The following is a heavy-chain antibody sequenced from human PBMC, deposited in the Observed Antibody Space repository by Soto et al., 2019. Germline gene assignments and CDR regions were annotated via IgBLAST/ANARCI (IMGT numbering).Heavy chain of an antibody. D-gene: IGHD2-8*02. CDR2: IIPILDIP. V-gene: IGHV1-69*02. J-gene: IGHJ6*02. CDR1: GGTFSRYT. CDR3: ASHFTGVLVLGTSPPGGDNYGWDV. Sequence: QVQLVQSGAEVKKPGSSVKVSCKASGGTFSRYTFTWVRQAPGQGLEWMGRIIPILDIPNYAQNFQGRVTIIADKSTSTAYMELSSPTSDDTAVYYCASHFTGVLVLGTSPPGGDNYGWDVWGQGTTVTVSS.